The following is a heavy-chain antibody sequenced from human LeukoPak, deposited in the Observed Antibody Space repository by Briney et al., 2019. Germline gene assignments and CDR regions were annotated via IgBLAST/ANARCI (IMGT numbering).Heavy chain of an antibody. CDR1: GFTLSNYG. CDR2: IIASGGTT. D-gene: IGHD6-6*01. V-gene: IGHV3-23*01. CDR3: AKISSIATRHGWFDP. Sequence: PGGSLRLSCAASGFTLSNYGMHWFRQTPGKGLEWVSSIIASGGTTYYADSVKGRFTISRDNSKNTVYLQMNTLRAEDTAVYYCAKISSIATRHGWFDPWGQGTLVTVSS. J-gene: IGHJ5*02.